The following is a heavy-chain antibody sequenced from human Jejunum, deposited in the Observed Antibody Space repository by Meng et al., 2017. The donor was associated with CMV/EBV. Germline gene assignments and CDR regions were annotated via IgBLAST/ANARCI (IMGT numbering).Heavy chain of an antibody. CDR1: GFSPVTSGES. V-gene: IGHV2-5*02. CDR2: ISRGDDK. Sequence: QITFKESGPTLVKPTPALTLTCTFFGFSPVTSGESVGWIRQPPGQTMEWLALISRGDDKRYSPSLKSRLTITKDTYKNEVVLTMTNMDPVDSGTYYCAHVGGGYYPSRPDFWGQGTLVTVSS. D-gene: IGHD5-24*01. CDR3: AHVGGGYYPSRPDF. J-gene: IGHJ4*02.